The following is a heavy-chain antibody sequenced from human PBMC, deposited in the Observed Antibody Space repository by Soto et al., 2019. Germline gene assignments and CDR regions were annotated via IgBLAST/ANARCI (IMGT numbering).Heavy chain of an antibody. V-gene: IGHV4-4*02. CDR2: IYHSGST. Sequence: LSLTCGVSGGSISSSNLWSWVRQPPGKGLEWIGEIYHSGSTNYNPSLKSRVTISVDKSKNQFSLKLSSVTAADTAVYYCASLRIVGATKSFDYWGQGTLVTVSS. J-gene: IGHJ4*02. D-gene: IGHD1-26*01. CDR3: ASLRIVGATKSFDY. CDR1: GGSISSSNL.